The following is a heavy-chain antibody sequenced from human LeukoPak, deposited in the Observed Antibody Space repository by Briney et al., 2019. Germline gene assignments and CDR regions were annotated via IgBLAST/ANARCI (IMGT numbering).Heavy chain of an antibody. CDR2: IYHSGTT. CDR1: GVSISSNYW. CDR3: ARLSIVGATNFDY. D-gene: IGHD1-26*01. J-gene: IGHJ4*02. V-gene: IGHV4-4*02. Sequence: SGTLSLTCTVSGVSISSNYWWTWVRQPPGKGLEWIGEIYHSGTTNYNPSLKSRVTISVDTSKNQFSLKLSSVTVADTAVYYCARLSIVGATNFDYWGQGTLVTVSS.